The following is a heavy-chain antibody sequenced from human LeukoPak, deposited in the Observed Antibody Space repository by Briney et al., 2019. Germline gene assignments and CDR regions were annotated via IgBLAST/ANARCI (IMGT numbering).Heavy chain of an antibody. CDR3: AKERYSSSSPYNYCYFDY. V-gene: IGHV3-33*06. D-gene: IGHD6-6*01. CDR2: IWYDGTNK. CDR1: GFTFSSYG. J-gene: IGHJ4*02. Sequence: GGSLRLSCAASGFTFSSYGMHWVRQAPGKGLEWVAVIWYDGTNKYYADSVKGRFTISRDNSKNTLYLQMSSLRAEDTAVHYCAKERYSSSSPYNYCYFDYWGQGTLVTVSS.